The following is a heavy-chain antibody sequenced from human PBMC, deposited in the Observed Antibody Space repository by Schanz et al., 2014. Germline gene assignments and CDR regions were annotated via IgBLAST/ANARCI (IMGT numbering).Heavy chain of an antibody. Sequence: QVQLQASGPGLVKPSGTLSLTCVVSGGSISSGVWWTWARQSPGKGLEWIGEIFHSGTSNYNPSLERRVTISVDKSKNQFALILSSMTAADTAVYYCTRSTLWSYDVWGRGTMVIVSS. CDR2: IFHSGTS. CDR3: TRSTLWSYDV. V-gene: IGHV4-4*02. D-gene: IGHD2-21*01. J-gene: IGHJ3*01. CDR1: GGSISSGVW.